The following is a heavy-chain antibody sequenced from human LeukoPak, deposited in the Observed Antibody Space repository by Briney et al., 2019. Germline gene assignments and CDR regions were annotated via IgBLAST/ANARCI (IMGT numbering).Heavy chain of an antibody. V-gene: IGHV4-39*01. CDR1: GGSISGISYY. D-gene: IGHD3-22*01. Sequence: SETLSLTCTVSGGSISGISYYWGWIRQPPGKGLEWIGTTYYSGSTYSNPSLKSRVTISVDTSKNQFSLKLTSVTAADTAVYYCARARGDYYDSSGYYSAFDYWGQGTLVTVSS. CDR2: TYYSGST. CDR3: ARARGDYYDSSGYYSAFDY. J-gene: IGHJ4*02.